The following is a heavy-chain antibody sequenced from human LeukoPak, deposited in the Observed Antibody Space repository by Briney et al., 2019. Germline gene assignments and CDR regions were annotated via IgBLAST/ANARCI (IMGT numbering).Heavy chain of an antibody. Sequence: GGSLRLSCAASGFTFSSYAMHWVRQAPGKGLEWVAIISYDGSNKYYAESVKGRFTISRDNSKNTLYLQMNSLRVEDTAVYYCARGLFLSGYLDAFDIWGQGTVVTVSS. CDR1: GFTFSSYA. CDR2: ISYDGSNK. J-gene: IGHJ3*02. V-gene: IGHV3-30*04. CDR3: ARGLFLSGYLDAFDI. D-gene: IGHD3-22*01.